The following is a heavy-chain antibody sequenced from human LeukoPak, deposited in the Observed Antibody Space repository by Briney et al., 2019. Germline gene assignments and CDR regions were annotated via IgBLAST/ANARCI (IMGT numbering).Heavy chain of an antibody. D-gene: IGHD5-24*01. CDR2: IYSGGSTI. CDR3: ARDGYNSHFDY. V-gene: IGHV3-53*01. J-gene: IGHJ4*02. Sequence: GGSLRLSCAASGFTVSSNYMSWVRQAPGKGLEWVSVIYSGGSTIYYADSVKGRFTISRDNAKNSLYLQMNSLRAEDTAVYYCARDGYNSHFDYWGQGTLVTVSS. CDR1: GFTVSSNY.